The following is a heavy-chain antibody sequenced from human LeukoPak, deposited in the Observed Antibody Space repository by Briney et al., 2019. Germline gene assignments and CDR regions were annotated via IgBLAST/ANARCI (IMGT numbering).Heavy chain of an antibody. D-gene: IGHD3-9*01. Sequence: GASVKVSCKASGYTFTGYYMHWVRQAPGQGLEWMGWINPNSGGTNYAQKFQGRVTMTRDTSISTAYMELSRLRSDDTAVYYCARWSSRLTGYYTYYFDYWGQGTLVTVSS. J-gene: IGHJ4*02. V-gene: IGHV1-2*02. CDR3: ARWSSRLTGYYTYYFDY. CDR2: INPNSGGT. CDR1: GYTFTGYY.